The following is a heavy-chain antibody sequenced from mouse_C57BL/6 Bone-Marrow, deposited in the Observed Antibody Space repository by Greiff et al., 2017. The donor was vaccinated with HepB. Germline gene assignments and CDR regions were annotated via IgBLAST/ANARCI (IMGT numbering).Heavy chain of an antibody. D-gene: IGHD1-1*01. V-gene: IGHV1-61*01. CDR1: GYTFTSYW. J-gene: IGHJ1*03. CDR3: ARKPATTVVPDWYFDV. CDR2: IYPSDSET. Sequence: QVQLQQPGAELVRPGSSVKLSCKASGYTFTSYWMDWVKQRPGQGLEWIGNIYPSDSETHYNQKFKDKATLTVDKSSSTAYMQLSSLTSEDSAVYYGARKPATTVVPDWYFDVWGTGTTVTVSS.